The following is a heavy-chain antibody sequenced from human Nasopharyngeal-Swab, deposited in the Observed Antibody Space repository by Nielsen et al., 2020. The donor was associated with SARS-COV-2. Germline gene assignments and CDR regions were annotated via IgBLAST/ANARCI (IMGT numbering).Heavy chain of an antibody. J-gene: IGHJ6*02. D-gene: IGHD6-13*01. V-gene: IGHV4-34*01. Sequence: SETLSLTCAVYGGSFSGYYWSWIRQPPGKGLEWIGEINHSGSTNYNPSLKSRVTISVDPSKNQFSLKLSSVTAADTAVYYCARVKGIAAANYYYGMDVWGQGTTVTVSS. CDR1: GGSFSGYY. CDR3: ARVKGIAAANYYYGMDV. CDR2: INHSGST.